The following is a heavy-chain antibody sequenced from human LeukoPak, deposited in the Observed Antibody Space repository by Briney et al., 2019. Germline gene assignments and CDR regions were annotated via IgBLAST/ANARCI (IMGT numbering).Heavy chain of an antibody. J-gene: IGHJ4*02. CDR1: GASTNTDSYF. D-gene: IGHD5-12*01. V-gene: IGHV4-39*01. CDR3: VRLWLRWGIDY. CDR2: GYYSGSS. Sequence: SETLSLTCSVSGASTNTDSYFWGWIRQPPGKGLEGIGSGYYSGSSHYNPSLKSRVTISVDTSKNQFSLRVSSVTAADTAVYYCVRLWLRWGIDYWGQGSLVSVSS.